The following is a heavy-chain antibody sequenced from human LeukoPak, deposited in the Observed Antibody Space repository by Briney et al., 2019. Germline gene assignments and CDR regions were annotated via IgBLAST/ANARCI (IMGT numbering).Heavy chain of an antibody. CDR1: GFTFSVYY. J-gene: IGHJ4*02. CDR2: ISSSGSTI. CDR3: ARDMGAYYYDSSGYYQLDY. D-gene: IGHD3-22*01. V-gene: IGHV3-11*04. Sequence: GGSLRLSCAASGFTFSVYYMRWIRQAPGKGLEWVSYISSSGSTIYYADSVKGRFTISRDNAKNSLYLQMNSLRAEDTAVYYCARDMGAYYYDSSGYYQLDYWGQGTLVTVSS.